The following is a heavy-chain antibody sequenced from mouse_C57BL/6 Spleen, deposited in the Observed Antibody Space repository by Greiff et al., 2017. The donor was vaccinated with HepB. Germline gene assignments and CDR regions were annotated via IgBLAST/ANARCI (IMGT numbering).Heavy chain of an antibody. D-gene: IGHD1-1*01. Sequence: EVKLMESGPELVKPGASVKISCKASGYTFTDYYMNWVKQSHGKSLEWIGDINPNNGGTSYNQKFKGKATLTVDKSSSTAYMELRSLTSEDSAVYYCARSPYGSSYVGFAYWGQGTLVTVSA. CDR3: ARSPYGSSYVGFAY. CDR1: GYTFTDYY. V-gene: IGHV1-26*01. J-gene: IGHJ3*01. CDR2: INPNNGGT.